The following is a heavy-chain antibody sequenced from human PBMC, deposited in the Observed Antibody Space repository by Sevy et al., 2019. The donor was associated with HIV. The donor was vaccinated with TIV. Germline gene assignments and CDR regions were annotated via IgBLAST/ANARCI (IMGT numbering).Heavy chain of an antibody. CDR3: ARPPRGDTISSFDI. D-gene: IGHD3-10*01. CDR1: GGSITSSSYY. J-gene: IGHJ3*02. V-gene: IGHV4-39*01. CDR2: LSYSGGT. Sequence: SETLSLTCTVSGGSITSSSYYWSWIRQPPGQGLEWIGSLSYSGGTYYNPSLRSRVTISGDTSRTQFSLRLSSVTAADTAVYYCARPPRGDTISSFDIWGQGTMVTVSS.